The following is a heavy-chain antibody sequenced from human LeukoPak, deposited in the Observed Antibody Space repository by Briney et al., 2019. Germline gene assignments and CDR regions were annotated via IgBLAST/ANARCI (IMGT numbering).Heavy chain of an antibody. CDR3: ARDLLEWLSAFDI. CDR1: GYTFTGYY. D-gene: IGHD3-3*01. V-gene: IGHV1-2*02. Sequence: GASVKVSCKASGYTFTGYYMHWVRQAPGQGLEWMGWINPNSGGTNYAQKFQGRVTMTRDTSISTAYMELSRRRSDDTAVYHCARDLLEWLSAFDIWGQGTMVTVSS. CDR2: INPNSGGT. J-gene: IGHJ3*02.